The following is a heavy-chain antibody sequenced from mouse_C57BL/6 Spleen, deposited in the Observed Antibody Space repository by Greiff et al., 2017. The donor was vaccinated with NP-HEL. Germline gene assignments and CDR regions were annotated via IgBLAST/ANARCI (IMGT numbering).Heavy chain of an antibody. Sequence: QVQLQQPGAELVKPGASVKLSCKASGYTFTSYWMQWVKQRPGQGLEWIGEIDPSDSYTNYNQKFKGKATLTVDTSSSTAYMQLSSLTSEDSAVYYCARYPEPYAMDYWGQGTSVTVSS. CDR2: IDPSDSYT. J-gene: IGHJ4*01. V-gene: IGHV1-50*01. CDR3: ARYPEPYAMDY. CDR1: GYTFTSYW.